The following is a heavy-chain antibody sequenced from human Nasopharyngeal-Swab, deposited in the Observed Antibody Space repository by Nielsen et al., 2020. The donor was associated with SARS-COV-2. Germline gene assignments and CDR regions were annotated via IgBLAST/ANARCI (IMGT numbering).Heavy chain of an antibody. CDR3: VKDVGTTIFDY. CDR1: GFTLSDHY. Sequence: GESLKISCAASGFTLSDHYMDWVRQAPGKGLEWVSTISASGANTHYADSVGGRFTISRDNSKNTPYLQMDSLRAEDTALYFCVKDVGTTIFDYWGQGTPVIVSS. D-gene: IGHD1-7*01. CDR2: ISASGANT. J-gene: IGHJ4*02. V-gene: IGHV3-23*01.